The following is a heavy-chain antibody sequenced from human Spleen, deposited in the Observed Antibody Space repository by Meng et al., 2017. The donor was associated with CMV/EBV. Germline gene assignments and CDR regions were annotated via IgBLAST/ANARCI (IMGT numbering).Heavy chain of an antibody. V-gene: IGHV3-48*04. CDR2: ISSSGSTI. CDR1: GFTFSSYS. Sequence: GESLKISCAASGFTFSSYSMNWVRQAPGKGLEWVSYISSSGSTIYYADSVKGRFTISRDNAKNSLYLQMNSLRAEDTAVYYCARVSYYDSSGALDYWGQGTLVTVSS. J-gene: IGHJ4*02. CDR3: ARVSYYDSSGALDY. D-gene: IGHD3-22*01.